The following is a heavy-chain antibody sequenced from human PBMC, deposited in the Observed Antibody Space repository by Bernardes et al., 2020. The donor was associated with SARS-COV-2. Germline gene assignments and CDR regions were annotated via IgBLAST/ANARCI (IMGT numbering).Heavy chain of an antibody. J-gene: IGHJ6*02. CDR2: ISAYNGNT. CDR3: ARGHYDFWTREGYYYYGMDV. D-gene: IGHD3-3*01. Sequence: ASVKVSCKASGYTFTSYGISWVRQAPGQGLEWMGWISAYNGNTNYAQKLQGRVTMTTDTSTSTAYMELRSLRSDDTAMYYCARGHYDFWTREGYYYYGMDVWGQGTTVTVSS. CDR1: GYTFTSYG. V-gene: IGHV1-18*01.